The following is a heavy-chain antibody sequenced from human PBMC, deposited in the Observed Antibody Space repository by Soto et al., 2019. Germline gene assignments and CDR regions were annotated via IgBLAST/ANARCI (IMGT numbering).Heavy chain of an antibody. CDR2: ISPSGDRT. D-gene: IGHD2-2*01. CDR1: GYTFNNYY. CDR3: ARDEVVLVPVCYYYGMDV. Sequence: ASVKVSCKASGYTFNNYYMHWVRQAPGQGLEWMGLISPSGDRTEYPQRFQDRVTMTRDTSTNTLYMELRSLRSDDTAVYYCARDEVVLVPVCYYYGMDVWGQGTTVTVSS. V-gene: IGHV1-46*02. J-gene: IGHJ6*02.